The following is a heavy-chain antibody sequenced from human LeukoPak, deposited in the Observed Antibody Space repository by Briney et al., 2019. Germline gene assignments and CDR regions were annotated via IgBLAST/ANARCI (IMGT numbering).Heavy chain of an antibody. V-gene: IGHV1-18*01. D-gene: IGHD4-17*01. CDR1: GYTFTSYG. CDR2: ISAYNGNT. J-gene: IGHJ6*02. CDR3: ARSSTVTHPYHYYGMDV. Sequence: ASVKVSCKASGYTFTSYGISWVRQAPGQGLEWMGWISAYNGNTNYAQKLQGRVTMTTDTSTSTAYMELRSLRSDDTAVYYCARSSTVTHPYHYYGMDVWGQGTTVTVSS.